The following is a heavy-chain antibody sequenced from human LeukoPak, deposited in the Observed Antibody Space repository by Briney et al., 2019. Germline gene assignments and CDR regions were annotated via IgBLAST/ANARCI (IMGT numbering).Heavy chain of an antibody. CDR1: GYTFTGYY. CDR2: INPNSGGT. D-gene: IGHD1-26*01. J-gene: IGHJ4*02. Sequence: ASVKVSCKASGYTFTGYYMHWVRQAPGQGLEWMGWINPNSGGTNYAQKFQGRVTMTRDTPISTAYMELSRLRSDDTAVYYCARGGFVIVGATTAFDYWGQGTLVTVSS. CDR3: ARGGFVIVGATTAFDY. V-gene: IGHV1-2*02.